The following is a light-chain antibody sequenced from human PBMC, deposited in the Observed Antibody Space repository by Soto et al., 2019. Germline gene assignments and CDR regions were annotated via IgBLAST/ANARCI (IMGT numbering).Light chain of an antibody. Sequence: LSPGERATLSCRASQSVSSSYLAWYQQKPGQAPRLVIYGASRRATGIPDRFSGSGSGTDFTLTISRLEPEDFAVYYCQQYGSSRFTFGPGTKVDI. CDR2: GAS. J-gene: IGKJ3*01. V-gene: IGKV3-20*01. CDR3: QQYGSSRFT. CDR1: QSVSSSY.